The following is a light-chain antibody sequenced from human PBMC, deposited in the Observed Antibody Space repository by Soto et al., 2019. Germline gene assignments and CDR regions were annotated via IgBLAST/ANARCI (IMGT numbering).Light chain of an antibody. J-gene: IGKJ5*01. V-gene: IGKV3-11*01. CDR3: QQRSNWPPIT. CDR1: QSISSY. CDR2: DAS. Sequence: EIVLTQPPATLSLSPGEKATLSCRASQSISSYLAWYQQKPGQAPRLLIYDASNRASGIPARFSGSGSGTDFTLTISSLEPEDCAVYYCQQRSNWPPITFGQGTRLEIK.